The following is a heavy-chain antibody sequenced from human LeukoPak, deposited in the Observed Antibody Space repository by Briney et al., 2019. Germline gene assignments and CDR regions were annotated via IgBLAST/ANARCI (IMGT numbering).Heavy chain of an antibody. J-gene: IGHJ6*02. CDR3: AKGGSSSWYSEYYYGMDV. Sequence: GGSLRLSCAASGFTFSSYAMSWVRQAPGKGLEWVSAISGSGGSTYYADSVKGRFTISRDNSKNTLYLQMNSLRVEDTAVYYCAKGGSSSWYSEYYYGMDVWGQGTTVIVSS. CDR1: GFTFSSYA. CDR2: ISGSGGST. D-gene: IGHD6-13*01. V-gene: IGHV3-23*01.